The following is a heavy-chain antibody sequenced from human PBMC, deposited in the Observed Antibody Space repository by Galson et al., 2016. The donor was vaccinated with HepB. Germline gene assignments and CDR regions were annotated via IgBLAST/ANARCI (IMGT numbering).Heavy chain of an antibody. Sequence: SETLSLTCRVSDFSIDSGYYWGWIRQPPGRGLEWIGSLYHSGSASYNPSLKSRVTISVDTYRNQFSLKVTSVTAADTAIYYCTRDPQPVYYYHGMDDWGQGPTVTVSS. CDR3: TRDPQPVYYYHGMDD. J-gene: IGHJ6*02. D-gene: IGHD6-13*01. CDR1: DFSIDSGYY. CDR2: LYHSGSA. V-gene: IGHV4-38-2*02.